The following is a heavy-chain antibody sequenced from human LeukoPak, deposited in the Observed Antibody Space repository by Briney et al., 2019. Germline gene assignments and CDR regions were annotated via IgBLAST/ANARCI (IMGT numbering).Heavy chain of an antibody. CDR1: GFTFDDYS. CDR3: AKESGTDSI. V-gene: IGHV3-9*01. J-gene: IGHJ3*02. Sequence: GRSLRLSCAASGFTFDDYSMHWVRQAPGKGLEWVSGICWNSGSIGYADSVKGGFISARANAKNSLYLQMNGLSAEETVLYYCAKESGTDSIWGQGTMVTVSS. CDR2: ICWNSGSI. D-gene: IGHD1-1*01.